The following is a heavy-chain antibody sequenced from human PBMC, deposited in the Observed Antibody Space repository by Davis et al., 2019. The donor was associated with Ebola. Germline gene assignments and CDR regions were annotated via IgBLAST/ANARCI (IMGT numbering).Heavy chain of an antibody. Sequence: PGGSLRLSCAASGFTFSSYAMSWVRQAPGKGLEWVSAISGSGGSTYYADSVKGRFTISRDNSKNTLYLQMNSLRAEDTAVYYCAKDRMDTAMVTYYYYGMDVWGQGTTVTVSS. CDR1: GFTFSSYA. J-gene: IGHJ6*02. CDR3: AKDRMDTAMVTYYYYGMDV. CDR2: ISGSGGST. D-gene: IGHD5-18*01. V-gene: IGHV3-23*01.